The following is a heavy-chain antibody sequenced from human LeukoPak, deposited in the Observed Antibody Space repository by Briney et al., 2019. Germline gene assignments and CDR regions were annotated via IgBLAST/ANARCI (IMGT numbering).Heavy chain of an antibody. D-gene: IGHD2-15*01. J-gene: IGHJ4*02. CDR2: IKHRGRS. Sequence: SETLSLTCSVSGSSISSDYYRGWVRQPPGKGLEWIGRIKHRGRSYYNPSLKSRVTISVDTSKNQFSLQLSSVTAADTAVYYCARVVGATSIDYWGQGILVTVSS. CDR1: GSSISSDYY. V-gene: IGHV4-38-2*02. CDR3: ARVVGATSIDY.